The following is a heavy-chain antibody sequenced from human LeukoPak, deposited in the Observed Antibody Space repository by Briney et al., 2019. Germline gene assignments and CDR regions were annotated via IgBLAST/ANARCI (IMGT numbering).Heavy chain of an antibody. CDR3: ARRFPADDAFDI. J-gene: IGHJ3*02. D-gene: IGHD3-3*01. CDR2: IYSGGST. CDR1: GFTVSSNY. V-gene: IGHV3-66*01. Sequence: GGSLRLSCAASGFTVSSNYMSWVRQAPGKGLEWVSVIYSGGSTYYADSVKGGFTISRDNSKNTLYLQMNSLRAEDTAVYYCARRFPADDAFDIWGQGTMVTVSS.